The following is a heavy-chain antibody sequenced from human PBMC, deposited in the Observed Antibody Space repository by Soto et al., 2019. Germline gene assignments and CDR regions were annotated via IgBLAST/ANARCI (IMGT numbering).Heavy chain of an antibody. V-gene: IGHV3-53*01. CDR3: ARSFNDWTTYFDY. D-gene: IGHD3-9*01. CDR1: GFTFSSYA. CDR2: LYTGGSA. J-gene: IGHJ4*02. Sequence: GGSLRLSCAASGFTFSSYAMHWVRQAPGKGLEWVSVLYTGGSAYYGDSVKGRFTISRDSSTNTLYLQMNSLKVGDTAFYFCARSFNDWTTYFDYWSEGTLVTVSS.